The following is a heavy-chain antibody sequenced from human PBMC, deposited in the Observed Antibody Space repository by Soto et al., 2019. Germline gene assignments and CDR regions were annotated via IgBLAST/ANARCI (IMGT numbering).Heavy chain of an antibody. CDR1: GGSRNYNA. CDR3: ARSGAYSSSQFGLDV. CDR2: IVTVFGTA. Sequence: QVQLVQSGADVKKPGSSVKVSCKASGGSRNYNAFSWVRQAPGQGLEWMGGIVTVFGTANHAQKFQGRVTINADESTSSVYMELSSLTSEDTAVYYCARSGAYSSSQFGLDVWGQGTTVTVSS. J-gene: IGHJ6*02. V-gene: IGHV1-69*01. D-gene: IGHD6-13*01.